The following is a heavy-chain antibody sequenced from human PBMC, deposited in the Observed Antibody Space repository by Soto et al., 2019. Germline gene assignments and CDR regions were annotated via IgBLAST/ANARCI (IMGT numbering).Heavy chain of an antibody. Sequence: EVQLVESGGGLVQPGRSMRLSCAASGFTFDDYAMHWVRQAPGKGLEWVSGISWNSGSIGYADSVKGRFTISRDNAKNSLYLQMNSMRAEDTALYYCAKDYYGNSDAFDIWVQGTMVTVSS. CDR1: GFTFDDYA. J-gene: IGHJ3*02. CDR3: AKDYYGNSDAFDI. V-gene: IGHV3-9*01. D-gene: IGHD4-17*01. CDR2: ISWNSGSI.